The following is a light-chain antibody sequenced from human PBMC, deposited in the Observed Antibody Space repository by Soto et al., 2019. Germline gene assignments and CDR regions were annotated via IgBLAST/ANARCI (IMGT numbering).Light chain of an antibody. CDR1: SSDVGSYNL. V-gene: IGLV2-23*02. CDR3: CSYAGSSTLV. Sequence: QSVLTRPASVSGSPGQSITISCTGTSSDVGSYNLVSWYQQHPGKAPQLMIYEVSKRPSGISNRFSGSKSGNTASLTISGLQAEDEADYYCCSYAGSSTLVFGGGTKLTVL. J-gene: IGLJ2*01. CDR2: EVS.